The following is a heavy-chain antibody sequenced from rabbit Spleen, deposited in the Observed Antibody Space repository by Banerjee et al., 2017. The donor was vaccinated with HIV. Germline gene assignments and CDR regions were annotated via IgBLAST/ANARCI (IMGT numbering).Heavy chain of an antibody. V-gene: IGHV1S45*01. CDR2: INAATGKA. CDR3: ARDAAGREDFNL. Sequence: QEQLEESGGGLVKPEGSLTVTCKASGFSFGDRDVMCWVRQAPGKGLEWIACINAATGKAVYASWAKGRFTISKTSSTTVTLHMTSLTVADTATYVCARDAAGREDFNLWGPGTLVTVS. D-gene: IGHD4-1*01. CDR1: GFSFGDRDV. J-gene: IGHJ4*01.